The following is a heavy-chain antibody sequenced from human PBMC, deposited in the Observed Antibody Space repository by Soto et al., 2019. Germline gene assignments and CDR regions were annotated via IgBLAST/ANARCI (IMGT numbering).Heavy chain of an antibody. D-gene: IGHD1-1*01. CDR2: VSAGGGSA. V-gene: IGHV3-23*01. CDR3: AKPGSTNWNLFHY. J-gene: IGHJ4*02. CDR1: GFTFSTSA. Sequence: GGSLRLSCAASGFTFSTSAMSWVRQAPGEGLEWVSTVSAGGGSADYADSVKGRFIISRDNSRNTLYLQLNSLRAEDTAVYYCAKPGSTNWNLFHYWGQGTLVTVSS.